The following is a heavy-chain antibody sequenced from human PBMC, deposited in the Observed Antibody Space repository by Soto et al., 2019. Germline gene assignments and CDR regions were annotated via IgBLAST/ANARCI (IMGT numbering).Heavy chain of an antibody. V-gene: IGHV3-48*02. CDR1: RFTFNSYS. CDR2: ISSSSSTI. D-gene: IGHD3-3*01. J-gene: IGHJ6*02. CDR3: ARLGPYYDFWSGYYMGSYYYYGMDV. Sequence: PGGSLRLSSAASRFTFNSYSMNWVRQAPGKGLEWVSYISSSSSTIYYADSVKGRSTISRDNAKNSLYLQMNSLRDEDTAVYYCARLGPYYDFWSGYYMGSYYYYGMDVWGQGTTVTVSS.